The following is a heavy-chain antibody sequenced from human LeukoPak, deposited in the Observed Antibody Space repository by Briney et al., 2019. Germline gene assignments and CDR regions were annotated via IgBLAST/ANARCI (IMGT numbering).Heavy chain of an antibody. J-gene: IGHJ6*03. CDR3: ARDIRSGYRHYYYMDV. Sequence: GGSPRLSCAASGFTFSSYAMHWVRQAPGKGLEYVSAISSNGGSTYYANSVKGRFTISRDNSKNTLYLQMGSLRAEDMAVYYCARDIRSGYRHYYYMDVWGKGTTVTVSS. CDR1: GFTFSSYA. V-gene: IGHV3-64*01. D-gene: IGHD3-22*01. CDR2: ISSNGGST.